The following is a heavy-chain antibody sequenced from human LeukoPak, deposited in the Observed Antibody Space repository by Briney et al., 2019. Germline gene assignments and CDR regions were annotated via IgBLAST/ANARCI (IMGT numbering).Heavy chain of an antibody. J-gene: IGHJ4*02. CDR3: ARDTRVAPNTYYFDY. CDR1: ESTFSSYA. CDR2: ISYDGSNK. D-gene: IGHD2-2*01. V-gene: IGHV3-30-3*01. Sequence: PGRSLRLSCAAAESTFSSYAMHWVRQAPGKGLEWVAVISYDGSNKYYADSVKGRFTISRDNSKNTLYLQMNSLRAEDTAVYYCARDTRVAPNTYYFDYWGQGTLVTVSS.